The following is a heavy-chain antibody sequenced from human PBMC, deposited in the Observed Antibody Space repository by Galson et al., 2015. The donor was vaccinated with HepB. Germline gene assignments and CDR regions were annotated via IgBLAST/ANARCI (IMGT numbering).Heavy chain of an antibody. Sequence: SLRLSCAASGFTFSSYGMHWVRQAPGKGLEWVAVIWYDGSNKYYADSVKGRFTISRDNSKNTQYLQMNSLRAEDTAVYYCARDSDYGGNSDGMDVWGQGTTVTVSS. CDR1: GFTFSSYG. CDR2: IWYDGSNK. J-gene: IGHJ6*02. V-gene: IGHV3-33*01. D-gene: IGHD4-23*01. CDR3: ARDSDYGGNSDGMDV.